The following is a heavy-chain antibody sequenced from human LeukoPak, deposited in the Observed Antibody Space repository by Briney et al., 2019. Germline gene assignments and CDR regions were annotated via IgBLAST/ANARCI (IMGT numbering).Heavy chain of an antibody. CDR2: IYYSGST. D-gene: IGHD4-11*01. J-gene: IGHJ6*02. Sequence: SETPSLTCTVSGGSISSYYWSWIRQPPGKGLEWIGYIYYSGSTNYNPSLKSRVTISVDTSKNQFSLKLSSVTAADTAVYYCARLPADLQTYYYYYGMDVWGQGTTVTVSS. V-gene: IGHV4-59*08. CDR3: ARLPADLQTYYYYYGMDV. CDR1: GGSISSYY.